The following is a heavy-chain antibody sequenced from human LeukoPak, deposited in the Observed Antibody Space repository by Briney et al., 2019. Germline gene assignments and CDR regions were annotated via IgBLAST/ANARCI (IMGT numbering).Heavy chain of an antibody. CDR2: IYYSGST. Sequence: PSETLSLTCTVSGGSISSYYWSWIRQPPGKGLEWIGYIYYSGSTNYNLSLKSRVTISVDTSKNQFSLKLSSVTAADTAVYYCARSRGYSYGTTFLDYWGQGTLVTVSS. CDR3: ARSRGYSYGTTFLDY. V-gene: IGHV4-59*08. J-gene: IGHJ4*02. D-gene: IGHD5-18*01. CDR1: GGSISSYY.